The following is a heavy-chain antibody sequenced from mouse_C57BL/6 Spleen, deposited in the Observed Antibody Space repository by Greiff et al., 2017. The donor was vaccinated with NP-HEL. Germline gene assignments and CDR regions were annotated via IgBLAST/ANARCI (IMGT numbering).Heavy chain of an antibody. D-gene: IGHD2-3*01. J-gene: IGHJ4*01. CDR2: ILPGSGST. CDR1: GYTFTGYW. V-gene: IGHV1-9*01. CDR3: ARRRDVYDGYYYAMDY. Sequence: VKLMESGAELMKPGASVKLSCKATGYTFTGYWIEWVKQRPGHGLEWIGEILPGSGSTNYNEKFKGKATFTADTSSNTAYMQLSSLTTEDSAIYYCARRRDVYDGYYYAMDYWGQGTSVTVSS.